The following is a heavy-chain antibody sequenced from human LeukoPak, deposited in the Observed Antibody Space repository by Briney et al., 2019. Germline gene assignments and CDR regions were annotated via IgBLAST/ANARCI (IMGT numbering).Heavy chain of an antibody. V-gene: IGHV1-46*04. CDR1: GYTFTNYY. J-gene: IGHJ4*02. Sequence: ASVKVSCKASGYTFTNYYIHWVRQAPGQGLEWMGVINPSGDSTRYEQKLQDRVTMTRETSTRTVYMELSSLRSEDTAVYYCARGYSSSYRIDYWGQGTLVTVSS. CDR2: INPSGDST. D-gene: IGHD6-19*01. CDR3: ARGYSSSYRIDY.